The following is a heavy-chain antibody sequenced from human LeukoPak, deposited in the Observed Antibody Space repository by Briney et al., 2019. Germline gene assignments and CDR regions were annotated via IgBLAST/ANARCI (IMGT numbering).Heavy chain of an antibody. D-gene: IGHD5-18*01. V-gene: IGHV5-51*01. Sequence: GESLKISCKGSGYSFPNYWIGWVRQMPGKGLEWIGIVYPATSDTTYSPSFQGQVTISADKSSSTAYLQWSSLKASDTAIYYCARPRTLGGYNYEFEFWGQGTLVTVSS. CDR3: ARPRTLGGYNYEFEF. J-gene: IGHJ4*02. CDR1: GYSFPNYW. CDR2: VYPATSDT.